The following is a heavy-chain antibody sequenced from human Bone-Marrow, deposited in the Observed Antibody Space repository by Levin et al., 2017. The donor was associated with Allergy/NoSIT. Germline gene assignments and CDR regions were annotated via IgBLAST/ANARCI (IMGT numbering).Heavy chain of an antibody. V-gene: IGHV3-30-3*01. CDR2: ISYDGVNK. CDR1: GFTFNTYI. J-gene: IGHJ3*02. CDR3: ARDQIQRWANVGTYDI. Sequence: QSGESLKISCAASGFTFNTYIFHWVRQAPGKGLEWVAVISYDGVNKNYADSVKGRLTISRDNSENTVYLQMNSLRAEDTAVYYCARDQIQRWANVGTYDIWGQGTMVTVSS. D-gene: IGHD5-18*01.